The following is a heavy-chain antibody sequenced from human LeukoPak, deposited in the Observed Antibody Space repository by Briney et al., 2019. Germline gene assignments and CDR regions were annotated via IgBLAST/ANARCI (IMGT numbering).Heavy chain of an antibody. Sequence: ASVKVACKASGGTFSSYAISWVRQAPGQGLEWMGGIIPIFGTANYAQKFQGRVTITADKSTSTAYMELSSLRSEDTAVYYCARDRGGYSYGLHLAYWGQGTLVTVSS. CDR3: ARDRGGYSYGLHLAY. CDR1: GGTFSSYA. CDR2: IIPIFGTA. J-gene: IGHJ4*02. V-gene: IGHV1-69*06. D-gene: IGHD5-18*01.